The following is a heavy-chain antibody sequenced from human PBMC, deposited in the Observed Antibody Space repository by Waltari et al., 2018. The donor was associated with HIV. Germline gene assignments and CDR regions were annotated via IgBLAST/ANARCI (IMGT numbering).Heavy chain of an antibody. V-gene: IGHV3-48*01. CDR1: GFPLCGYS. CDR3: ARCETVVTPFINKYLGLDV. CDR2: ISATGTTI. D-gene: IGHD2-15*01. J-gene: IGHJ6*02. Sequence: EVQLVESGGKLVQPGGYLRLSCLASGFPLCGYSLNWVRPGPGKGLEWVAYISATGTTIFYANSVKGRFTVSRDNVENSLYLDMSSLRAEDTGDYYCARCETVVTPFINKYLGLDVWGPGTTVTVSS.